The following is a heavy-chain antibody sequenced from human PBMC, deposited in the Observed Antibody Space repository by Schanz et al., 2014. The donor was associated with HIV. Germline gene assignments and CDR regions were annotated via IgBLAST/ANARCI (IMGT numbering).Heavy chain of an antibody. Sequence: QVQLVQSGAEVKKPGASVKVSCRASGYTFTTYGITWVRQAPGQGLEWMGWISGYKGNTNYAQKLQGRVTMTTDTSTSTAYLELRSLRSDDTAVYYCARAVTGTFDFWGQGTLVTVSS. CDR2: ISGYKGNT. D-gene: IGHD6-19*01. CDR1: GYTFTTYG. CDR3: ARAVTGTFDF. J-gene: IGHJ4*02. V-gene: IGHV1-18*01.